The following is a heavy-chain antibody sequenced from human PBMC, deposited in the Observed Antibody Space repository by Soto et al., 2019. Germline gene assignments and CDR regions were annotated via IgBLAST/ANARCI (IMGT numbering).Heavy chain of an antibody. CDR2: FDPEDGET. CDR1: GDTLTELS. D-gene: IGHD4-17*01. Sequence: GASVKVSCDFSGDTLTELSMHWVRQAPGKGLEWMGGFDPEDGETIYAQKFQGRVTMTEDTSTETAYMELSSLRTEDTAVYYCATNTVRYNWFDPWGQGTLVTVSS. CDR3: ATNTVRYNWFDP. J-gene: IGHJ5*02. V-gene: IGHV1-24*01.